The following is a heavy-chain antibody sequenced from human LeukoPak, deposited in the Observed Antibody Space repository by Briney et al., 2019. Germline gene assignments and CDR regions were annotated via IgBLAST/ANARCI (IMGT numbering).Heavy chain of an antibody. CDR1: GYTFTGYY. CDR2: INPNSGGT. Sequence: ASVKVSCKASGYTFTGYYMHWVRQAPGQGLEWMGWINPNSGGTNYAQKFQGRVTMTRDTSISTAYMELSRLRSDDTAVYYCAREVTGAAAGTIDAFDIWGQGKMVIVSS. V-gene: IGHV1-2*02. CDR3: AREVTGAAAGTIDAFDI. J-gene: IGHJ3*02. D-gene: IGHD6-13*01.